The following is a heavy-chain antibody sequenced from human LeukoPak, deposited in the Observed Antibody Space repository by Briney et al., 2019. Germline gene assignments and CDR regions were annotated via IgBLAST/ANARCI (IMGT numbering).Heavy chain of an antibody. V-gene: IGHV3-21*01. CDR1: GFTFSDAW. D-gene: IGHD6-19*01. CDR2: ISSSSSYI. Sequence: PGGSLRLSCEASGFTFSDAWMSWVRQAPGKGLEWVSSISSSSSYIYYADSVKGRFTISRDNAKNSLYLQMNSLRAEDTAVYYCARDSRGYSSGSFDYWGQGTLVTVSS. J-gene: IGHJ4*02. CDR3: ARDSRGYSSGSFDY.